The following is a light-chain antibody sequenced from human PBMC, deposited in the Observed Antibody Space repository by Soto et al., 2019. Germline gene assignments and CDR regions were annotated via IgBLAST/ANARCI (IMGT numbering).Light chain of an antibody. CDR1: QSVSSY. Sequence: EIVLTQSPATLSLSPGKRATLSCRASQSVSSYLAWYQQKPGQAPRLLIYYASNRATGIPARFSGSGSGTDFTLTISSLEPEDFAVYYCQQRSNWPPLTFGGGTKVEIK. J-gene: IGKJ4*01. CDR3: QQRSNWPPLT. V-gene: IGKV3-11*01. CDR2: YAS.